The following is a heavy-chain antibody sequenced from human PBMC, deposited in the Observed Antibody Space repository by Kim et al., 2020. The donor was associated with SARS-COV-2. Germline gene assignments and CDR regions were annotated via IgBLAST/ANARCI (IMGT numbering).Heavy chain of an antibody. V-gene: IGHV3-30*04. CDR1: GFTFSSYA. CDR2: ISYDGSNK. D-gene: IGHD6-13*01. Sequence: GGSLRLSCAASGFTFSSYAMHWVRQAPGKGLEWVAVISYDGSNKYYADSVKGRFTISRDNSKNTLYLQMNSLRAEDTAVYYCARGGYSSSWYVEYLQHWGQGTLVTVSS. CDR3: ARGGYSSSWYVEYLQH. J-gene: IGHJ1*01.